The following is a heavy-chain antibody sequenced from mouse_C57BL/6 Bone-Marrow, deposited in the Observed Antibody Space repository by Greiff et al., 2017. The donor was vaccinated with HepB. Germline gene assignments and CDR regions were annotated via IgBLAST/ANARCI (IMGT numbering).Heavy chain of an antibody. Sequence: EVQLQESGAELVRPGASVKLSCTASGFNIKDDYMHWVKQRPEQGLEWIGWIDPENGDTEYASKFQGKATITADTSSNTAYLQLSSLTSEDTAVYYCTVITPDYWGQGTTLTVSS. J-gene: IGHJ2*01. V-gene: IGHV14-4*01. D-gene: IGHD1-1*01. CDR1: GFNIKDDY. CDR2: IDPENGDT. CDR3: TVITPDY.